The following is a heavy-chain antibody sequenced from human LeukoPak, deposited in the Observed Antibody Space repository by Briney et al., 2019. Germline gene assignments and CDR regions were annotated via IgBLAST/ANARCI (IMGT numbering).Heavy chain of an antibody. V-gene: IGHV7-4-1*02. Sequence: ASVKVSCKASGYTFTPYSINLVRQAPGQGLEWMGWINPNTGIPTYAQGFTGRFVFSLDTSVSTAYLHISSLKTEDTAVYYCARDAATINFDYWGQGTLVTVSS. CDR2: INPNTGIP. CDR1: GYTFTPYS. D-gene: IGHD5-24*01. CDR3: ARDAATINFDY. J-gene: IGHJ4*02.